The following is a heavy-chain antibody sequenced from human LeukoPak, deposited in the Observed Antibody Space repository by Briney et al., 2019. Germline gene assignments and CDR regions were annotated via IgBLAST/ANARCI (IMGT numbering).Heavy chain of an antibody. CDR1: GYSISSGYY. CDR3: ARADIVVVVAATHFDY. V-gene: IGHV4-38-2*01. CDR2: IYHSGST. Sequence: SETLSLTCAVSGYSISSGYYWGWIRQPPGKGLEWIGSIYHSGSTSYNPSLKSRVTISVDTSKNQFSLKLSSGTAADTAVYYCARADIVVVVAATHFDYWGQGTLVTVSS. J-gene: IGHJ4*02. D-gene: IGHD2-15*01.